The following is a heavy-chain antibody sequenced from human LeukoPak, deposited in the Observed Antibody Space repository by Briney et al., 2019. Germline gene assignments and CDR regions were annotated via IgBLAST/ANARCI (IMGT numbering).Heavy chain of an antibody. CDR2: IKSKSDGGTT. CDR3: TQGSGYYFNY. J-gene: IGHJ4*02. V-gene: IGHV3-15*07. CDR1: GLTLSNVW. Sequence: PGGSLRLSCAVSGLTLSNVWVNWVRQAPGKGLEWVGLIKSKSDGGTTDFAAPGKGRFTISRDDSKNILYLQMNSLTSEDTAIYYCTQGSGYYFNYWGQGTLVTVSS. D-gene: IGHD5-12*01.